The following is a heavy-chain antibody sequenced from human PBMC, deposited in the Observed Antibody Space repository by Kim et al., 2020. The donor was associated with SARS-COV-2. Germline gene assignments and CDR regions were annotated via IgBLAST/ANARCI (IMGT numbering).Heavy chain of an antibody. CDR3: AREGELDVVHGMDV. D-gene: IGHD2-8*01. Sequence: GGSLRLSCAASGFTFSSYAMHWVRQAPGKGLEWVAVISYDGSNKYYADSVKGRFTISRDNSKNTLYLQMNSLRAEDTAVYYCAREGELDVVHGMDVWGQGTTVTVSS. CDR1: GFTFSSYA. J-gene: IGHJ6*02. V-gene: IGHV3-30-3*01. CDR2: ISYDGSNK.